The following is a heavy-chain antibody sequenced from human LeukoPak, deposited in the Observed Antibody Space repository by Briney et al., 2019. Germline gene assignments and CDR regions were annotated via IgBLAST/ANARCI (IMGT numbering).Heavy chain of an antibody. CDR3: AKEGANTVTSKKFFDY. CDR1: GFTFSNYA. Sequence: GGSLRLSRAASGFTFSNYAMSWVRQAPGKGLEWVSGITGSGAGTYYADSVKGRFTISRDNSRNTLYLQMNSLRAEDTALYYCAKEGANTVTSKKFFDYWGQGTLVTVSS. D-gene: IGHD4-11*01. V-gene: IGHV3-23*01. J-gene: IGHJ4*02. CDR2: ITGSGAGT.